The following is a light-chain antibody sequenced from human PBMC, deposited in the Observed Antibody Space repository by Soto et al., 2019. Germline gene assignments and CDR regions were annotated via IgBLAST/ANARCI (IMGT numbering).Light chain of an antibody. CDR3: LQYGSSGE. J-gene: IGKJ1*01. CDR2: GAS. Sequence: ASQSVSNNYLAWYQQKPGQAPRLLIYGASHRATGIPDRFSGSGFGTGFSLTISRLEPGDFAVYYCLQYGSSGEFGQGTNVDIK. V-gene: IGKV3-20*01. CDR1: QSVSNNY.